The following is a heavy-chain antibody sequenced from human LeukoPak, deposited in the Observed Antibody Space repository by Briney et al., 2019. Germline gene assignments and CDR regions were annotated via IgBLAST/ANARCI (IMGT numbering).Heavy chain of an antibody. Sequence: NPSETLSLTCTVSGYSISSGYYWGWIRQPPGKGLEWIGSIYHSGSTYYNPSLKSRVTISVDTSKNQFSLKLSSVTAADTAVYYCARAEWLQYYYYMDVWGKGTTVTVSS. D-gene: IGHD5-24*01. V-gene: IGHV4-38-2*02. J-gene: IGHJ6*03. CDR1: GYSISSGYY. CDR2: IYHSGST. CDR3: ARAEWLQYYYYMDV.